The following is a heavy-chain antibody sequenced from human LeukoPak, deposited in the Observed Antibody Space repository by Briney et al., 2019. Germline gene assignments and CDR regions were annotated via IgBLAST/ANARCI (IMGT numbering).Heavy chain of an antibody. D-gene: IGHD2-2*01. CDR3: AREGVRRSYASDLLDY. CDR2: IYTSGST. V-gene: IGHV4-61*02. Sequence: PSQTLSLTCTVSGGSISSGSYYWSWIRQPAGKGLEWFGRIYTSGSTNYNPSLTTPVTISVDTSKNQFSLKLSSVTAADTAVYYCAREGVRRSYASDLLDYWGQGTLVTVSS. J-gene: IGHJ4*02. CDR1: GGSISSGSYY.